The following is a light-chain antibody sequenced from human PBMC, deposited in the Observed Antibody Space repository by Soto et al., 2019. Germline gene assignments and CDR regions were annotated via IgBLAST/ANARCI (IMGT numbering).Light chain of an antibody. CDR3: QVWDSTSDHPV. J-gene: IGLJ2*01. Sequence: SYELTQPPSVSVAPGQTARITCGGNNIGTKNVHWYQQKPGQAPVLVVYDDSDRPSGVPEQFSGSNSGNTATLTISRVEAGNEADYYCQVWDSTSDHPVFGGGTKLTVL. V-gene: IGLV3-21*02. CDR2: DDS. CDR1: NIGTKN.